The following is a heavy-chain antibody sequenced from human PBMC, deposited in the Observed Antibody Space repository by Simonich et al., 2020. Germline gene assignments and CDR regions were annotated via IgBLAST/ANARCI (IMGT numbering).Heavy chain of an antibody. J-gene: IGHJ5*02. Sequence: QVQLVQSGAEVKKPGASVKVSCKASGYTFTGYYMHWVQQAPGQGLEWMGWINPNSGGTNYAKKFQGRVTMTRDTSISTAYMELSRLRSDDTAVYYCARLGYSYGNWFDPWGQGTLVTVSS. CDR3: ARLGYSYGNWFDP. D-gene: IGHD5-18*01. CDR2: INPNSGGT. CDR1: GYTFTGYY. V-gene: IGHV1-2*02.